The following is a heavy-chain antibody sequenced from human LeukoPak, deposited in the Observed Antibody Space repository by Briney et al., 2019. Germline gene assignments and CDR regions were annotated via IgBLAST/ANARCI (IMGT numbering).Heavy chain of an antibody. CDR1: GGSISSYY. Sequence: SETLSLTCTVSGGSISSYYWSWIRQPPGKGLEWIGYIYYSGSTNYNPSLKSRVTISVDTSKNQFSLRLSSVSAADTAVYFCARGAAGTGAADYWGQGTLVTVSS. V-gene: IGHV4-59*01. J-gene: IGHJ4*02. CDR3: ARGAAGTGAADY. CDR2: IYYSGST. D-gene: IGHD6-13*01.